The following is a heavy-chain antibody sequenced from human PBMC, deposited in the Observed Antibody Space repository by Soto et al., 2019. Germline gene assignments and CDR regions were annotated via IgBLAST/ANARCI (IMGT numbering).Heavy chain of an antibody. CDR1: GFSFSTYS. CDR2: ISGTSDCI. CDR3: AKDLDYYGSSGSLDFDF. Sequence: GGSLRLSCAASGFSFSTYSMNWVRQAPGKGLEWVSSISGTSDCIYYADSVKGRFTISRDNAKNSLYLQMNSLRGEDTAVYYCAKDLDYYGSSGSLDFDFWGQGTLVTVSA. V-gene: IGHV3-21*06. D-gene: IGHD3-22*01. J-gene: IGHJ4*02.